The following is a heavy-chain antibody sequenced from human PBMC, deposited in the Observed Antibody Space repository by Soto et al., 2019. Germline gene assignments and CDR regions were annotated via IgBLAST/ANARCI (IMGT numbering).Heavy chain of an antibody. D-gene: IGHD6-19*01. CDR3: AREYSSGWYYFDY. CDR2: IYYSGST. CDR1: GGSISSYY. Sequence: QVQLQELGPGLVKPSETLSLTCTVSGGSISSYYWSWIRQPPGKGLEWIGYIYYSGSTNYNPSLKSRVTISVDTSKNQFSLKLSSVTAADTAVYYCAREYSSGWYYFDYWGQGTLVTVSS. V-gene: IGHV4-59*01. J-gene: IGHJ4*02.